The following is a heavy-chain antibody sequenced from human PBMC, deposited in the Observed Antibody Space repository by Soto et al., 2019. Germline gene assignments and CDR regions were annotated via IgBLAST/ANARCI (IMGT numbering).Heavy chain of an antibody. CDR3: ASRDRYNWNYDF. CDR2: IYYSGST. V-gene: IGHV4-59*01. Sequence: PSETLSLTCTVSGGSISSYYGSWIRQPPGKGLEWIGYIYYSGSTNYNPSLKSRVTISVDTSKNQFSLKLSSVTAADTAVYYCASRDRYNWNYDFWGQGTLVTVSS. D-gene: IGHD1-7*01. J-gene: IGHJ4*02. CDR1: GGSISSYY.